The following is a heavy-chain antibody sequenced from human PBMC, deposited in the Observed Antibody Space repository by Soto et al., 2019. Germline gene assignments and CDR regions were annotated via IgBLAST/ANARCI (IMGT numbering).Heavy chain of an antibody. CDR1: GFTIGYYW. CDR3: ARDSGYSSWASVTHYLAY. CDR2: IMLDASEK. V-gene: IGHV3-7*03. J-gene: IGHJ4*01. D-gene: IGHD5-12*01. Sequence: SCAAFGFTIGYYWMSWVRQAPGKGMVWLAIIMLDASEKIYVDSAMGRFLLSRDNASNPLNLHLDSLRVEDTAGYYCARDSGYSSWASVTHYLAYWGHGSLVTVSS.